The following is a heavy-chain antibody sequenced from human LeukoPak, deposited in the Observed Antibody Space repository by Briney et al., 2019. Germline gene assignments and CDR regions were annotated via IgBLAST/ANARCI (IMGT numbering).Heavy chain of an antibody. Sequence: GASVKVSCKASGYTFTSYDINWVRQATGQGLEWMGWMNPNSGNTGYAQKFQGRVTMTRNTSISTAYMELSSLRSEDTAVYYCARGDLAYYYGSGSFNGMDVWGQGTTVTVSS. D-gene: IGHD3-10*01. CDR2: MNPNSGNT. V-gene: IGHV1-8*01. J-gene: IGHJ6*02. CDR1: GYTFTSYD. CDR3: ARGDLAYYYGSGSFNGMDV.